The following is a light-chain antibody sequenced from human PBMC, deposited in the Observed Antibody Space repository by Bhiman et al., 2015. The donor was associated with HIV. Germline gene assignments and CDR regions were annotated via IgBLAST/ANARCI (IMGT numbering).Light chain of an antibody. CDR3: QVWHTGSEYV. J-gene: IGLJ1*01. V-gene: IGLV1-40*01. CDR1: SSNIGAGYD. Sequence: QSVLTQPPSVSGAPGQRVTISCSGSSSNIGAGYDVHWYQQLPGTAPKLLIYGNINRPSGIPERFSGSNSGKTATLTISRVEVGDEAEYYCQVWHTGSEYVFGGGTTLTVL. CDR2: GNI.